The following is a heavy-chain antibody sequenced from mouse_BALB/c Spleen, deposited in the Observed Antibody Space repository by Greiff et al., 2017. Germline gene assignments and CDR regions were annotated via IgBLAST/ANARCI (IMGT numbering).Heavy chain of an antibody. CDR3: ANYYYGSSWFAY. Sequence: EVKLMESGGGLVKPGGSRKLSCAASGFTFSSFGMHWVRQAPEKGLEWVAYISSGSSTIYYADTVKGRFTISRDNPKNTLFLQMTSLRSEDTAMYYCANYYYGSSWFAYWGQGTLVTVSA. D-gene: IGHD1-1*01. CDR1: GFTFSSFG. J-gene: IGHJ3*01. V-gene: IGHV5-17*02. CDR2: ISSGSSTI.